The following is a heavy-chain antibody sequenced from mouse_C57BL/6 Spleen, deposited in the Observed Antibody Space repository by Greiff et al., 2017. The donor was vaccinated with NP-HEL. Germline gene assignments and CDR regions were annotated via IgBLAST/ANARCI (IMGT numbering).Heavy chain of an antibody. J-gene: IGHJ2*01. CDR2: IHPNSGST. D-gene: IGHD1-1*01. CDR3: ARAHYGSSYYFDY. Sequence: QVQLQQPGAELVKPGASVKLSCKASGYTFTSYWMHWVKQRPGQGLEWIGMIHPNSGSTNYNEKFKSKATLTVDKSSSTAYMQLSSLTSEDSAVYYCARAHYGSSYYFDYWGQGTTLTVSS. V-gene: IGHV1-64*01. CDR1: GYTFTSYW.